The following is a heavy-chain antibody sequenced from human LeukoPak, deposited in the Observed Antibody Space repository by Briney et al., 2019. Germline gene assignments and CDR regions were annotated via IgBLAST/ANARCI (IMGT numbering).Heavy chain of an antibody. CDR2: IRSKANDHAT. V-gene: IGHV3-73*01. J-gene: IGHJ4*02. D-gene: IGHD4-17*01. Sequence: GGSLRLFCAASGFTFSGSAMHWVRQSPGKGLEWVGRIRSKANDHATAYAASVRGRFTISRDDSKNTAYLKMNSLKTEDTAVYYCTRRLMTTVNDYWGQGTLVTVSS. CDR3: TRRLMTTVNDY. CDR1: GFTFSGSA.